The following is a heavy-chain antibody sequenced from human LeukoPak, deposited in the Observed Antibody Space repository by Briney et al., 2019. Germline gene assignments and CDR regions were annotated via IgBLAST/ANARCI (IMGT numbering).Heavy chain of an antibody. J-gene: IGHJ3*02. Sequence: GGSLRLSCAASGFTFSSYAMRWVRQAPGKGLEWVSGICGSGSSTYFADSVKGRFTIPRDNSKNTLYLQMNSLRAEDTALYYCANLRGWELPRKGAFDIWGQGTMVTVSS. CDR2: ICGSGSST. D-gene: IGHD1-26*01. CDR3: ANLRGWELPRKGAFDI. CDR1: GFTFSSYA. V-gene: IGHV3-23*01.